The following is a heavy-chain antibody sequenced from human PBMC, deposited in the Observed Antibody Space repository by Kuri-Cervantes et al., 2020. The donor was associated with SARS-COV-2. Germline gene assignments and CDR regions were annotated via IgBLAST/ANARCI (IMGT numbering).Heavy chain of an antibody. D-gene: IGHD6-13*01. V-gene: IGHV1-69*13. Sequence: SVKVSCKASGDTFTDHYIHWVRQAPGQGLEWMGGIIPIFGTANYAQKFQGRVTITADESTSTAYMQPSSLRSEDTAMYYCAREAYSSRWNYFDYWGQGTLVTVSS. CDR1: GDTFTDHY. CDR2: IIPIFGTA. CDR3: AREAYSSRWNYFDY. J-gene: IGHJ4*02.